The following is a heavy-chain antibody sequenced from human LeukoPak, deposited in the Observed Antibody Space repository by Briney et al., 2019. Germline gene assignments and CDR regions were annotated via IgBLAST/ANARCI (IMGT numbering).Heavy chain of an antibody. D-gene: IGHD3-22*01. Sequence: KSGGSLRLSCAASGFTFSDYYMSWIRQAPGKGLEWVSYISSSGSTIYYADSVKGRFTISRDNAKNSLYLQMNSLRAEDTAVYYCARPLLYYYDSSGYYCLWGQGTLVTVSS. CDR1: GFTFSDYY. J-gene: IGHJ4*02. CDR3: ARPLLYYYDSSGYYCL. V-gene: IGHV3-11*01. CDR2: ISSSGSTI.